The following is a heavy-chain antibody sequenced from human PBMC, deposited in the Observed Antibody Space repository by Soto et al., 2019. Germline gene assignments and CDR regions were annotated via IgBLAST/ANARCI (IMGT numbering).Heavy chain of an antibody. Sequence: QAQVLQSGAEVKKPGASVKVSCEASGYSFTGYCISWVRQAPGQGLEWMGWISVHNGDTLYAQNLQDRVTMTTDTSTNTAYLELRSLRSDDTTVYYCARDSGVGSYGPGIHGMHIWGQGTTVTVSS. V-gene: IGHV1-18*01. CDR3: ARDSGVGSYGPGIHGMHI. CDR2: ISVHNGDT. D-gene: IGHD3-10*01. CDR1: GYSFTGYC. J-gene: IGHJ6*02.